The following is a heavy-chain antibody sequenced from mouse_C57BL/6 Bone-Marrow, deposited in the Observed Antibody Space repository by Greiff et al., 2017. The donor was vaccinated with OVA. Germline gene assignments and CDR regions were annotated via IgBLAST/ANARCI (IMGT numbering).Heavy chain of an antibody. J-gene: IGHJ3*01. Sequence: VQLQQSGAELVRPGASVKLSCTASGFNIKDDYMHWVKQRPEQGLEWIGWIDPENGDTEYASKFQGKATITADPSSNTAYLQLSSLTSEDTAVYYCTTNYGYAAWFAYWGQGTLVTVSA. V-gene: IGHV14-4*01. CDR2: IDPENGDT. CDR3: TTNYGYAAWFAY. CDR1: GFNIKDDY. D-gene: IGHD2-2*01.